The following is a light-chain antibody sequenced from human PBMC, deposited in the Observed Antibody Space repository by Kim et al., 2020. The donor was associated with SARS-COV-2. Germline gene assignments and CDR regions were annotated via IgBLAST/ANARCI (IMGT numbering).Light chain of an antibody. CDR2: DRD. V-gene: IGLV3-19*01. Sequence: SSELTQDPAVSVALGQTVRIKCQGDSLRLYYASWYQQKPGQAPLLVIYDRDNRPSGIPDRFSGSTAGNTASLTITGAPAEDEAEYYCRSRDSSGHRLVFG. CDR3: RSRDSSGHRLV. J-gene: IGLJ3*02. CDR1: SLRLYY.